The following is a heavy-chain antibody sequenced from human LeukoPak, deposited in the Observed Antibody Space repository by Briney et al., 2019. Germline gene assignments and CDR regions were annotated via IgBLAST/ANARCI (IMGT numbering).Heavy chain of an antibody. J-gene: IGHJ4*02. CDR1: GGSISSYD. Sequence: PSETLSLTCTVSGGSISSYDWSWSRQPPGKGLEWIGYIYYSGSTNYNPSLKSRVTISVDTSKNQFSLKLSSVTAADTAVYYCAGITMVQGVLDYWGQGTLVTVSS. CDR3: AGITMVQGVLDY. CDR2: IYYSGST. D-gene: IGHD3-10*01. V-gene: IGHV4-59*01.